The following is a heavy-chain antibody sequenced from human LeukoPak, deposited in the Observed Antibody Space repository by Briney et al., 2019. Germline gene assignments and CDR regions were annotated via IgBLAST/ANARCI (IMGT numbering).Heavy chain of an antibody. V-gene: IGHV3-48*03. CDR3: AKDWGVMVRGVFDY. CDR1: GFTFSSYE. Sequence: GGSLRLSCAASGFTFSSYEMNWVRQAPGKGLEWVSYISSSGSTIYYADSVKGRFTISRDNAKNSLYLQMNSLRAEDTAVYYCAKDWGVMVRGVFDYWGQGTLVTVSS. CDR2: ISSSGSTI. D-gene: IGHD3-10*01. J-gene: IGHJ4*02.